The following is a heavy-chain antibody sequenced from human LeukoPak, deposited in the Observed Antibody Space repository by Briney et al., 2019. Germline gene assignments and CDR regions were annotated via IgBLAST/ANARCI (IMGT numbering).Heavy chain of an antibody. CDR1: GGSISSSSYY. Sequence: SETLSLTCTVSGGSISSSSYYWGWIRQPPGKGLEWIGSIYYSGSTYYNPSLKSRVTISVDTPKNQFSLKLSSVTAADTAVYYCARERRGYYYYMDVWGKGTTVTVSS. CDR2: IYYSGST. J-gene: IGHJ6*03. CDR3: ARERRGYYYYMDV. V-gene: IGHV4-39*07.